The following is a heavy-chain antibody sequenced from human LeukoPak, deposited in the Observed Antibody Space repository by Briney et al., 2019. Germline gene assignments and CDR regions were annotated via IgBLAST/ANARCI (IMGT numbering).Heavy chain of an antibody. J-gene: IGHJ6*03. CDR1: GGSISSGSYY. CDR2: IYTSGST. D-gene: IGHD4-11*01. CDR3: ARAPVGPAVTDYYYYYYYMDV. Sequence: KTSETLSLTCTVSGGSISSGSYYWSWIRQPAGKGLEWIGRIYTSGSTNYNPSLKSRVTISVDTSKNQFSLKLSSVTAADTAVYYCARAPVGPAVTDYYYYYYYMDVWGKGTTVTVSS. V-gene: IGHV4-61*02.